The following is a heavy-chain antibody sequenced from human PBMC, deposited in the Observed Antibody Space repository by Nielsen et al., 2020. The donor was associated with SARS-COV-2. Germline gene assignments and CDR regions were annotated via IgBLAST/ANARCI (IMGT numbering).Heavy chain of an antibody. V-gene: IGHV3-74*01. CDR1: GFIFSTYW. J-gene: IGHJ6*02. D-gene: IGHD4-17*01. CDR3: ARDQYGDYALGYYYGMDV. Sequence: EGSLRLSCAASGFIFSTYWMHWVRQAPGKGLVWVSRINGDGSSTSYADSVKGRFTISRDNAKNTLYLQMNSLRAEDTAIYYCARDQYGDYALGYYYGMDVWGQGTTVTVSS. CDR2: INGDGSST.